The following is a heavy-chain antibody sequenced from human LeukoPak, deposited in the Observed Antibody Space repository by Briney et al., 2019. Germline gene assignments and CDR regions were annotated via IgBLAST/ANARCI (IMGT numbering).Heavy chain of an antibody. CDR1: GFTFSSYG. Sequence: GGSLRLSCAASGFTFSSYGMHWVRQAPGKGLEWVAFIRYDGSNKYYADSVKGRFTISRDNSKNTLYLQMNSLRAEDTAVCYCAKDHGGWCPYYFDYWGQGTLVTVSS. D-gene: IGHD6-19*01. CDR2: IRYDGSNK. V-gene: IGHV3-30*02. J-gene: IGHJ4*02. CDR3: AKDHGGWCPYYFDY.